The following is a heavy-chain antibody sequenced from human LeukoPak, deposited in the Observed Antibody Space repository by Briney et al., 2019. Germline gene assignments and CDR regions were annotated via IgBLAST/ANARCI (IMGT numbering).Heavy chain of an antibody. CDR1: GGSFSGYY. CDR2: INHSGST. V-gene: IGHV4-34*01. J-gene: IGHJ4*02. CDR3: ARGRRNYCSSTSCYVLLFDY. Sequence: SETLSLTCAVYGGSFSGYYWSWIRQPPGKGLEWIGEINHSGSTNYNPSLKSRVTISVDTSKNQFPLKLSSVTAADTAVYYCARGRRNYCSSTSCYVLLFDYWGQGTLVTVSS. D-gene: IGHD2-2*01.